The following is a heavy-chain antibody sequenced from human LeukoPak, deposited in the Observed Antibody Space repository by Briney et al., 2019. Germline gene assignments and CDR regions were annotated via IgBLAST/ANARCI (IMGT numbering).Heavy chain of an antibody. CDR2: INHGGST. D-gene: IGHD2-2*01. J-gene: IGHJ5*02. CDR3: ARXGRGVPTAXRFKFGDCFDP. CDR1: GGSFSDHS. Sequence: SETLSLTCAVYGGSFSDHSWIWIRQPPGKGLEWIGEINHGGSTTYNPSLKSRVTISVDTSKNQFSLKLRSVTAADTAVYYCARXGRGVPTAXRFKFGDCFDPWGPGTLVTASS. V-gene: IGHV4-34*01.